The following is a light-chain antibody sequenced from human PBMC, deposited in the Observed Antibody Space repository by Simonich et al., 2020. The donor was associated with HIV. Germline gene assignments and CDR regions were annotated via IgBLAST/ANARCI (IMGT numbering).Light chain of an antibody. V-gene: IGKV4-1*01. J-gene: IGKJ5*01. CDR3: QQYYSTPIT. CDR1: QSVLNSPNNKNY. CDR2: WAS. Sequence: DIVMTQSPDSLGVSLGERATINCKSSQSVLNSPNNKNYLAWYQQKPGQPPKLLIYWASTRESGVPDRFSGSGSGTDFTLTISSLQAEDVAVYYCQQYYSTPITFGQGTRLEIK.